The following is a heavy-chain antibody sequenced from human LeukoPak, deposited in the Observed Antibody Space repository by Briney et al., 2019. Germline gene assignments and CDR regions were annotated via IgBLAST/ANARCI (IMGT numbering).Heavy chain of an antibody. D-gene: IGHD6-13*01. J-gene: IGHJ5*02. CDR3: ARDSSIAAAGWFDP. CDR2: ISYDGSNK. Sequence: PGGSLRLSCAASGFTFSSYGMHWVRQAPGKGLEWVAVISYDGSNKYYADSVKGRFTISRDNSKNTLYLQMNSLRAEDTAVYYCARDSSIAAAGWFDPWGQGTLVTVSS. V-gene: IGHV3-30*19. CDR1: GFTFSSYG.